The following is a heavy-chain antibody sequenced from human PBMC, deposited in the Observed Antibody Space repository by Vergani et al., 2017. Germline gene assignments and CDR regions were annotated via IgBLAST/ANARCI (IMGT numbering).Heavy chain of an antibody. CDR1: GYTFTGYY. D-gene: IGHD6-19*01. CDR3: RSGYSSGHAKYYFDY. V-gene: IGHV1-2*02. CDR2: INPNSGGT. J-gene: IGHJ4*02. Sequence: VQLVESGAEVKKPGASVKVSCKASGYTFTGYYMHWVRQAPGQGLEWMGWINPNSGGTNYAQKFQGRVTMTRDTSISTAYMELSRLRSDDTAVYYCRSGYSSGHAKYYFDYWGQGTLVTVSS.